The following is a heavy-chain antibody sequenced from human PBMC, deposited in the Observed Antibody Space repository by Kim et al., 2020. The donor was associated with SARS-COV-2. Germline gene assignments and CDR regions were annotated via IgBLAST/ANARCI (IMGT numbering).Heavy chain of an antibody. D-gene: IGHD3-10*01. J-gene: IGHJ4*02. CDR3: AKVDYGSGSYFDY. Sequence: YAASVKGRFTISRDNAKNSLYLQMNSLRAEATALYYCAKVDYGSGSYFDYWGQGTLVTVSS. V-gene: IGHV3-9*01.